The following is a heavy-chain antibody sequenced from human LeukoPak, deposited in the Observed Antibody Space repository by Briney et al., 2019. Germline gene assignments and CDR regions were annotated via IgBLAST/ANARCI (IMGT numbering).Heavy chain of an antibody. D-gene: IGHD5-24*01. Sequence: GGSLRLSCAASGFTVSTNYMSWVRQAPGKGLEWVSGISPNGGITYYADSVKGRFTISRDNSRNTVSLQMNYLRAEDTAIYYCAKDDAWLQYENWGQGILVTVSS. V-gene: IGHV3-53*01. J-gene: IGHJ4*02. CDR1: GFTVSTNY. CDR3: AKDDAWLQYEN. CDR2: ISPNGGIT.